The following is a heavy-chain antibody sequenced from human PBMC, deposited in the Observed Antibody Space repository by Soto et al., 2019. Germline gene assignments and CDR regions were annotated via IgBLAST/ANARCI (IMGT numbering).Heavy chain of an antibody. Sequence: SENLSLTCTVSGGSISSYYWSWIRQPAGKGLEWIGRIYTSGSTNYNPSLKSRVTMSVDTSKNQFSLKLSYVTAADTAVYYCARSSKYNWFDPWGQGTLVTVSS. J-gene: IGHJ5*02. V-gene: IGHV4-4*07. CDR2: IYTSGST. CDR1: GGSISSYY. CDR3: ARSSKYNWFDP.